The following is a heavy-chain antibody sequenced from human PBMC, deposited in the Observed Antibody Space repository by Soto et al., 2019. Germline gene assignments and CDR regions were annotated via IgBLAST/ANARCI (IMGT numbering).Heavy chain of an antibody. V-gene: IGHV5-51*01. J-gene: IGHJ6*02. CDR1: GYNYNLHW. D-gene: IGHD3-16*01. Sequence: GESLKISCRGSGYNYNLHWISWVRQKPGRGLEWMGIIYPGDSDTRYNPSFQGQVTISVDKSINTAYLQWDSLEASDTATYYCARHLRSYDFFQYYYGIDVWGQGSTVTVSS. CDR2: IYPGDSDT. CDR3: ARHLRSYDFFQYYYGIDV.